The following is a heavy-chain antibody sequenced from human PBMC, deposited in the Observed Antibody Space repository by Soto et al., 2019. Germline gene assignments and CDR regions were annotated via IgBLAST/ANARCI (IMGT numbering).Heavy chain of an antibody. CDR1: GGTFSSYA. J-gene: IGHJ4*02. V-gene: IGHV1-69*13. CDR3: AIHYGSGQFDY. Sequence: GASVKVSCKASGGTFSSYAISWVRQAPGQGLEWMGGIIPIFGTANYAQKFQGRVTITADESTSTAYMELSSLRSEDTAVYYCAIHYGSGQFDYWGQGTLVTVSS. D-gene: IGHD3-10*01. CDR2: IIPIFGTA.